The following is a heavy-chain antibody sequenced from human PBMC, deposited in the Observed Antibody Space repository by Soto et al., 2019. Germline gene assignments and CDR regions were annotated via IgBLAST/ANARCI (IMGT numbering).Heavy chain of an antibody. V-gene: IGHV3-23*01. D-gene: IGHD6-19*01. Sequence: SLRLSCAASGFTFSSYAMSWVRQAPGKGLEWVSAISGSGGSTYYADSVKGRFTISRDNSKNTLYLQMNSLRAEDTAVYYCARLSVDSSGWILDIWGQGTMVTVSS. CDR3: ARLSVDSSGWILDI. CDR2: ISGSGGST. J-gene: IGHJ3*02. CDR1: GFTFSSYA.